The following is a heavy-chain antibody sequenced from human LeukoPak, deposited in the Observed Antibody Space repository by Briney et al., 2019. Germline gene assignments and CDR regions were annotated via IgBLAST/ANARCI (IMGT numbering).Heavy chain of an antibody. CDR2: IYYSGST. J-gene: IGHJ5*02. V-gene: IGHV4-59*08. CDR3: ARHPRGIQLWFDP. CDR1: GGSISSYY. Sequence: SETLSLTCTVSGGSISSYYWSWIRKPPGKGLEWIGYIYYSGSTNYNPSLKSRVTISVDTSKNQFSLKLSSVTAADTAVYYCARHPRGIQLWFDPWGQGTLVTVSS. D-gene: IGHD5-18*01.